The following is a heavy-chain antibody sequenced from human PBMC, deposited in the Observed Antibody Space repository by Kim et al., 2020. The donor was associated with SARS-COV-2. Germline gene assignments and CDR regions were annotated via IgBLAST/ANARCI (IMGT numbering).Heavy chain of an antibody. CDR3: AREQIYYGSGSYYNVVVY. V-gene: IGHV6-1*01. Sequence: SQTLSLTCAISGDSVSSNSAAWNWIRQSPSRGLEWLGRTYYRSKWYNDYAVSVKSRITINPDTSKNQFSLQLNSVTPEDTAVYYCAREQIYYGSGSYYNVVVYWGQGTLVTVSS. CDR2: TYYRSKWYN. J-gene: IGHJ4*02. CDR1: GDSVSSNSAA. D-gene: IGHD3-10*01.